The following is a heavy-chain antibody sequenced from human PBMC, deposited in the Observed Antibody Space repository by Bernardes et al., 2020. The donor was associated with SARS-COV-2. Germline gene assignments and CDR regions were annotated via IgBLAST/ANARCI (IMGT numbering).Heavy chain of an antibody. J-gene: IGHJ3*02. CDR2: IYWDDDT. CDR3: AHVLEITISGIVTPSDAFDI. CDR1: GFSLSTSGAA. V-gene: IGHV2-5*02. Sequence: SGPTLVKPTQTLTLTCSFSGFSLSTSGAAVGWIRQPPGKALEWLALIYWDDDTRYSAPLKSRLTITKGTSRNQVVLTMTNMDPVDTATYYCAHVLEITISGIVTPSDAFDIWGQGTMVTVSS. D-gene: IGHD3-3*01.